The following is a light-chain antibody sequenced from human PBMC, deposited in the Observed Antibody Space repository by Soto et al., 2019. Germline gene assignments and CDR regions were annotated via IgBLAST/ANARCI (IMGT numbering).Light chain of an antibody. Sequence: DRVMTQSPDTLSASPGERVSLSCRASQSVNHNLAWYLQKPGQAPRLLIFGASNRATGIPARFSGSGSGTDFTLAINRLEPDDFAVYYCQQRSDWPITFGQGTRLEIK. CDR3: QQRSDWPIT. CDR2: GAS. J-gene: IGKJ5*01. CDR1: QSVNHN. V-gene: IGKV3D-15*01.